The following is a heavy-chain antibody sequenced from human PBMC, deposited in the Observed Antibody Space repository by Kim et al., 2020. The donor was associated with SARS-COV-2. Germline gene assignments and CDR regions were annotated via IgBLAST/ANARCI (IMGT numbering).Heavy chain of an antibody. J-gene: IGHJ4*02. D-gene: IGHD6-19*01. V-gene: IGHV4-34*01. CDR3: ARAGDGYSSAWFGY. Sequence: SETLSLTCAVYGGSFSGYYWSWIRQPPGKGLEWIGEINHSGSTNYNPSLKSRVTISVDTSKNQFSLKLSSVTAADTAVYYCARAGDGYSSAWFGYWGQGILVTVSS. CDR2: INHSGST. CDR1: GGSFSGYY.